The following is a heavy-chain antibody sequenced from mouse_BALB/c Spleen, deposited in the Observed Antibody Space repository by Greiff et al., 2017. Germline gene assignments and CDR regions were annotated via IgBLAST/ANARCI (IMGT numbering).Heavy chain of an antibody. CDR3: ARGTTARTWFAY. J-gene: IGHJ3*01. CDR2: ILPGSGST. D-gene: IGHD1-2*01. CDR1: GYTFSSYW. Sequence: QVQLQQSGAELMKPGASVKISCKATGYTFSSYWIEWVKQRPGHGLEWIGEILPGSGSTNYNEKFKGKATFTADTSSNTAYMQLSSLTSEDSAVYVCARGTTARTWFAYWGQGTLVTVSA. V-gene: IGHV1-9*01.